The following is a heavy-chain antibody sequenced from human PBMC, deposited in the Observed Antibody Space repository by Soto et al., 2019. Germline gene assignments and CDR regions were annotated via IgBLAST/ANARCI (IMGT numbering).Heavy chain of an antibody. CDR2: INHSGST. CDR1: GGSFSGYY. J-gene: IGHJ4*01. Sequence: SETLSLTCAVFGGSFSGYYWSWIRQPPGKGLEWIGEINHSGSTNYNPSLESRVTISVDTSKSQFSLKLSPVTAADTAVYYCAVLRLADRTADYCGPRSLATVSS. V-gene: IGHV4-34*01. CDR3: AVLRLADRTADY. D-gene: IGHD6-6*01.